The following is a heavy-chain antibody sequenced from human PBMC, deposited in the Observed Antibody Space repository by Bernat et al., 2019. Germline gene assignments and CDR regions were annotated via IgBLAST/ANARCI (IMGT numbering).Heavy chain of an antibody. D-gene: IGHD2-2*01. V-gene: IGHV4-31*03. J-gene: IGHJ4*02. Sequence: QVQLQESGPGLVKPSQTLSLTCTVSSSSISSGGYYWSWIRQHPGKGLEWVGYIYYSGSTYYNPSLKSRLTISVDTSKNQFSLKLTSVTAADTAVYYCARGLGYCSSASCYGFFDSWGQGTLVTVSS. CDR2: IYYSGST. CDR3: ARGLGYCSSASCYGFFDS. CDR1: SSSISSGGYY.